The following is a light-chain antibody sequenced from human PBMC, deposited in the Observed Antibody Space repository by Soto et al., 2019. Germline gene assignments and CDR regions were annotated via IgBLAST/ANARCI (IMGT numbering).Light chain of an antibody. CDR1: QSISSW. Sequence: DIQMTQSPSTLSASVGDRVTITCRASQSISSWLAWYQQKPGKAPKLLIYKASSLESGVPSRFSGSGSGTEFTLTISSLQPDDFATYYCQQYNSYPEALGQGTKVDIK. CDR2: KAS. CDR3: QQYNSYPEA. J-gene: IGKJ1*01. V-gene: IGKV1-5*03.